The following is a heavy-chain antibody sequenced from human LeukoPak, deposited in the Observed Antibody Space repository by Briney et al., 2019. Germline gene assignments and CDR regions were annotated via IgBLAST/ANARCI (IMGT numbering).Heavy chain of an antibody. CDR3: AGLVGRYSSGLYYYYFDY. CDR1: GGSFSGYY. V-gene: IGHV4-34*01. D-gene: IGHD3-22*01. Sequence: PSETLSLTCAVYGGSFSGYYWSWIRQPPGKGLEWIGEMYLSGTTHSNPSVKSRVTISIDKSKNQFFLNLSSVTATDTAVYYCAGLVGRYSSGLYYYYFDYWGQGTLVTASS. CDR2: MYLSGTT. J-gene: IGHJ4*02.